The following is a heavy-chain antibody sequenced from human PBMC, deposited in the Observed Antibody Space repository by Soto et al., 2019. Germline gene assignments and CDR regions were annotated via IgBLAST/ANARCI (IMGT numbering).Heavy chain of an antibody. CDR2: IDDSGTKT. J-gene: IGHJ4*02. CDR3: AKRGSRYFDY. V-gene: IGHV3-23*01. CDR1: GFTFTTYA. Sequence: EVQLLESGGGVVQSGGSLRLSCAASGFTFTTYAMSWVRQAPGKGLEWVSTIDDSGTKTYYADSVRGRDTISRDNSKSTLYLQLNSLRAEDTAVYYCAKRGSRYFDYWGQGTLVTVSS.